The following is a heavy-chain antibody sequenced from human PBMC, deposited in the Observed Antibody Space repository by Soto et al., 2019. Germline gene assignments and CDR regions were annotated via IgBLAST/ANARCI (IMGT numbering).Heavy chain of an antibody. D-gene: IGHD5-12*01. CDR3: ARLDDSGYEIRYYFDY. Sequence: SETLSLTCTVSGGSISSSSYYWGWIRQPPGKGLEWIGSIYYSGSTYYNPSLKSRVTISVDTSKNQFSLKLSSVTAADTAVYYCARLDDSGYEIRYYFDYWGQGTLVTVSS. CDR2: IYYSGST. J-gene: IGHJ4*02. CDR1: GGSISSSSYY. V-gene: IGHV4-39*01.